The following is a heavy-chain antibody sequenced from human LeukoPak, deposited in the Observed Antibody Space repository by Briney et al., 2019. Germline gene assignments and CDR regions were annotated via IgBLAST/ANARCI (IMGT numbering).Heavy chain of an antibody. V-gene: IGHV3-66*01. Sequence: GGSLRLSCAASGLIVSSNYMSWVRQAPGKGLEWVSVVYGGDTTYYADSVQGRSTISRDNSKNTLYLQMNNLRAEDTAVYYCASRPASETYFGVFDYWGQGTLVTVSS. CDR1: GLIVSSNY. J-gene: IGHJ4*02. D-gene: IGHD4-17*01. CDR3: ASRPASETYFGVFDY. CDR2: VYGGDTT.